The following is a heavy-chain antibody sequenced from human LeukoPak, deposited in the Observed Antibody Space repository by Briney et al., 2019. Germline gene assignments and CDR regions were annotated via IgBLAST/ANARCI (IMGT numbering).Heavy chain of an antibody. V-gene: IGHV4-30-4*01. Sequence: SETLSLTCTVSGGSISSGDYYWSWIRQPPGKGLEWIGYIYYSGSTYYNPSLKSRVTISVDTSKNQFSLKLSSVTAADTTVYYCARESSIYGSGTDAFDIWGQGTMVTVSS. CDR2: IYYSGST. D-gene: IGHD3-10*01. CDR3: ARESSIYGSGTDAFDI. CDR1: GGSISSGDYY. J-gene: IGHJ3*02.